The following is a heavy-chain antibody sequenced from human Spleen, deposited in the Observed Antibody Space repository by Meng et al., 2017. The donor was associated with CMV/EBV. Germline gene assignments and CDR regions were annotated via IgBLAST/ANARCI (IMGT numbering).Heavy chain of an antibody. CDR3: AHTQRENTAYFDY. CDR2: ILSDDEK. J-gene: IGHJ4*02. Sequence: SGPTLVKPTETLTLTCTVSGFSLSSATLGVSWIRQPPGKALEWLAHILSDDEKSYSTSLNNRLTVSKDTSKSQVVLTMTNMDPVDTATYYCAHTQRENTAYFDYWGQGSLVTVSS. CDR1: GFSLSSATLG. V-gene: IGHV2-26*01. D-gene: IGHD2/OR15-2a*01.